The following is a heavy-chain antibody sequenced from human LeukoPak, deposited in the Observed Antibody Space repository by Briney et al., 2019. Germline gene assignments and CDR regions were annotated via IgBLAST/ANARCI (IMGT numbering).Heavy chain of an antibody. CDR1: GFTFSNAW. Sequence: TGGSLRLSCAASGFTFSNAWMSWVRQAPGKGLEWVSYISNGGGTIYYADSVKGRFTISRDNAKNSVFLQMNTLRAEDTAVYYCARDSYMFGSDYWGQGTLVTVSS. V-gene: IGHV3-11*04. J-gene: IGHJ4*02. D-gene: IGHD3-10*02. CDR2: ISNGGGTI. CDR3: ARDSYMFGSDY.